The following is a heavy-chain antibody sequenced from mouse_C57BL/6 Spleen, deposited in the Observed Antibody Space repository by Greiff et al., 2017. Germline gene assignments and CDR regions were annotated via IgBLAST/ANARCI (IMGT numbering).Heavy chain of an antibody. J-gene: IGHJ2*01. CDR1: GYTFTEYT. V-gene: IGHV1-62-2*01. CDR3: SIHGPKSNSYYFDY. D-gene: IGHD2-5*01. CDR2: FYPGSGSI. Sequence: VMLVESGAELVKPGASVKLSCKASGYTFTEYTIHWVKQRSGQGLEWIGWFYPGSGSIKYNEKFKDKATLTADKSSSTVYMELSSLTSEDSSVYFCSIHGPKSNSYYFDYWGQGTTLTVSS.